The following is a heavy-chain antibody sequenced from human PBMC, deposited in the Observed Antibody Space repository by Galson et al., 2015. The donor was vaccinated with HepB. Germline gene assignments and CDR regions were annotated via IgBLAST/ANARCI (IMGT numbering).Heavy chain of an antibody. D-gene: IGHD2-2*01. V-gene: IGHV5-10-1*01. J-gene: IGHJ4*02. CDR2: IAPGDSYT. CDR3: VRHYCTSTSCYLDS. Sequence: QSGAEVKKPGESLRISCKGSGYNFTTYWINWVRQMPGKGLEWMGRIAPGDSYTNYSPSFQGHVTFSADKSISTAYLQWSSLKASDTAIYFCVRHYCTSTSCYLDSWGQGTLVTVSS. CDR1: GYNFTTYW.